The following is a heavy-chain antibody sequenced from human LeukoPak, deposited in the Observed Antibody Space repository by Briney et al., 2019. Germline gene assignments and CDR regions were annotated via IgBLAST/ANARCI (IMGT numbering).Heavy chain of an antibody. V-gene: IGHV4-59*12. CDR1: GDSIRSYY. CDR2: ISDSGTT. D-gene: IGHD2-2*02. CDR3: ARDRVVVVPAAIPYYYYGMDV. J-gene: IGHJ6*02. Sequence: SETLSLTCTVSGDSIRSYYWSWIRQPPGKGLEWIGYISDSGTTSYNPSLKSRVTMSVDTSKNQFSLKLSSVTAADTAVYYCARDRVVVVPAAIPYYYYGMDVWGQGTTVTVSS.